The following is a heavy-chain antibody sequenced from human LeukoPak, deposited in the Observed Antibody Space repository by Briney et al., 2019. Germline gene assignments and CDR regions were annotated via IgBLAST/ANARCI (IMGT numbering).Heavy chain of an antibody. J-gene: IGHJ5*02. Sequence: HPGGSLRLSCAASGFTFSNAWMSWVRQAPGKGLEWVANIKQDGSEKYYVDSVKGRFTISRDNAKNSLYLQMNSLRAEDTAVYYCARGGVGASSKYNWFDPWGQGTLVTVSS. CDR2: IKQDGSEK. CDR3: ARGGVGASSKYNWFDP. D-gene: IGHD1-26*01. CDR1: GFTFSNAW. V-gene: IGHV3-7*01.